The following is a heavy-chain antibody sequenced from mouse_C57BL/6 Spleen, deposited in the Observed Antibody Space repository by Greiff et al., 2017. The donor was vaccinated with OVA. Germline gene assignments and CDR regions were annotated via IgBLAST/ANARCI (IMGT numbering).Heavy chain of an antibody. CDR1: GYSITSGYY. D-gene: IGHD4-1*01. Sequence: VQLKESGPGLVKPSQSLSLTCSVTGYSITSGYYWNWIRQFPGNKLEWMGYISYDGSNNYNPSLKNRISITRDTSKNQFFLKLNSVTTEDTATYYCARDGNWDPYYFDYWGQGTTLTVSS. CDR3: ARDGNWDPYYFDY. CDR2: ISYDGSN. J-gene: IGHJ2*01. V-gene: IGHV3-6*01.